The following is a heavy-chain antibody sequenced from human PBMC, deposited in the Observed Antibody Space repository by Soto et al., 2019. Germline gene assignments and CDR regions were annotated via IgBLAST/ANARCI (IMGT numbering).Heavy chain of an antibody. J-gene: IGHJ4*02. CDR2: IIPILGIA. V-gene: IGHV1-69*02. Sequence: QVQLVQSGAEVKKPGSSVKVSCKASGGTFSSYTISWVRQAPGQGLEWMGRIIPILGIANYAQKFQGRLTTTADKSTSTAYMELSSLRSEDTAVYYCARDDGLAYCGGDCYSWGQGTLVTVSS. CDR1: GGTFSSYT. D-gene: IGHD2-21*02. CDR3: ARDDGLAYCGGDCYS.